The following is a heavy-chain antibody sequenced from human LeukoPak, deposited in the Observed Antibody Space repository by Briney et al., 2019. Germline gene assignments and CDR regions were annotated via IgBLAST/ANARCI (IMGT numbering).Heavy chain of an antibody. J-gene: IGHJ4*02. D-gene: IGHD5-12*01. CDR2: IYYSGSI. Sequence: SEPLSLTCTVPGGSISSYYWSWIRQPPGKGLEWIGYIYYSGSINYNPSLKSRVTISVDTSKNQFSLKLSSVSAADTAVYCCGRESGYDRDFDYWGQGTLVTVS. CDR1: GGSISSYY. CDR3: GRESGYDRDFDY. V-gene: IGHV4-59*01.